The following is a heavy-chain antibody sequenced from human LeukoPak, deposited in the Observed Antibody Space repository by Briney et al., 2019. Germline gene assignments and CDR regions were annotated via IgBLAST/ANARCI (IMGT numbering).Heavy chain of an antibody. V-gene: IGHV3-21*01. J-gene: IGHJ4*02. CDR1: GFTVSGDY. CDR3: ARGVAPTPLDY. Sequence: GGSLRLSSVVPGFTVSGDYISWFRQAPGKGLEWVSSISSSSSYIYYADSVKGRFTISRDNAKNSLYLQMNSLRAEDTAVYYCARGVAPTPLDYWGQGTLVTVSS. CDR2: ISSSSSYI. D-gene: IGHD2-15*01.